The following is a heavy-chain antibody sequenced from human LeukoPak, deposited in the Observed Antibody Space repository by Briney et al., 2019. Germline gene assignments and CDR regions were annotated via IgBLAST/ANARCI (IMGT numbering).Heavy chain of an antibody. J-gene: IGHJ3*02. CDR2: ISGSGATA. Sequence: GGSLRLSCAASGFTFNSYAMSWVRQAPGKGLEWVSLISGSGATAYYADSVKGRFTSSRDNSKDTLYLQMNSLRAEDTAVYYCAKRYCSGGSCYSGVFDIWGQGTMVTVSS. CDR1: GFTFNSYA. CDR3: AKRYCSGGSCYSGVFDI. V-gene: IGHV3-23*01. D-gene: IGHD2-15*01.